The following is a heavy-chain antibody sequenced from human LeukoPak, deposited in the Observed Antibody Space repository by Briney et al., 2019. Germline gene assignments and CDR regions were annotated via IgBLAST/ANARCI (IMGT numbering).Heavy chain of an antibody. CDR1: GFTSSNYA. J-gene: IGHJ4*02. CDR2: ISYDGSDK. V-gene: IGHV3-30-3*01. D-gene: IGHD1-26*01. Sequence: GGSLRLSCAASGFTSSNYAMHWVRQAPGKGLEWVAVISYDGSDKYYSDSVKGRFTLSRDNSKNTLYLQLNSLRPEDTAVYYCATGGGSYYFDCWGRGTLVTVSS. CDR3: ATGGGSYYFDC.